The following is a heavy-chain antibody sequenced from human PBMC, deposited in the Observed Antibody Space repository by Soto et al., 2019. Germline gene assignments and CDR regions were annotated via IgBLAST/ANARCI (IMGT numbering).Heavy chain of an antibody. D-gene: IGHD6-19*01. CDR2: IGTAGDT. V-gene: IGHV3-13*01. CDR1: GFTFSSYD. Sequence: PGGSLRLSCAASGFTFSSYDMHWVRQATGKGLEWVSAIGTAGDTYYPGSVKGRFTISRENAKNSLYLQMNSLRAGDTAVYYCARSGSGWLYNYYGMDVWGQGTTVTVS. CDR3: ARSGSGWLYNYYGMDV. J-gene: IGHJ6*02.